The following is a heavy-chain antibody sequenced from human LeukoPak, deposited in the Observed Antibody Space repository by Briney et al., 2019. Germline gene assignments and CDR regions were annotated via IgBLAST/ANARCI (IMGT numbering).Heavy chain of an antibody. CDR2: IIPIFGTA. D-gene: IGHD3-10*01. Sequence: ASVKVSCKASGYTFTSYGISWVRQAPGQGLEWMGGIIPIFGTANYAQKFQGRVTITADESTSTAYMELSSLRSEDTAVYYCARPNYGSGTEDAFDIWGQGTMVTVSS. V-gene: IGHV1-69*13. J-gene: IGHJ3*02. CDR3: ARPNYGSGTEDAFDI. CDR1: GYTFTSYG.